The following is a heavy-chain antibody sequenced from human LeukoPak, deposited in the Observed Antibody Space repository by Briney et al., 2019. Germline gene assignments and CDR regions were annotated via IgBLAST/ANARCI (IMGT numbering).Heavy chain of an antibody. Sequence: PGGSLRLSCAASGFTFSSYEMSWVRQAPGKGREWGSYISSSGSTIYYADSVKGRFTISRDNAKNSLYLQMNSLRTEDTAVYYCARVHYNTAMVDIDYWGQGTLVTVSS. CDR3: ARVHYNTAMVDIDY. D-gene: IGHD5-18*01. V-gene: IGHV3-48*03. CDR1: GFTFSSYE. CDR2: ISSSGSTI. J-gene: IGHJ4*02.